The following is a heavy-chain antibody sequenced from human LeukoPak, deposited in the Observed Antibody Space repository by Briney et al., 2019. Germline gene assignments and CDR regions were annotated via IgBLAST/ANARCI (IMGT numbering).Heavy chain of an antibody. CDR2: ISGGGVST. CDR3: AKDRNRGGTDAFDI. Sequence: GGSLRLSCAASGFAFGSYAMSWVRQAPGKGLEWVSGISGGGVSTHYAESVKGRFTISRDNSKNTLYLQMNSLRAEDTAVYYCAKDRNRGGTDAFDIWGQGTMVTVSS. V-gene: IGHV3-23*01. J-gene: IGHJ3*02. D-gene: IGHD1-14*01. CDR1: GFAFGSYA.